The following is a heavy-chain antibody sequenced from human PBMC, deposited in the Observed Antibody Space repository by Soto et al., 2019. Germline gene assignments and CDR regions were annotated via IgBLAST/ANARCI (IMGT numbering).Heavy chain of an antibody. V-gene: IGHV4-39*01. CDR2: IYYSGST. CDR3: ASRSSYCRHTTYYEDYFDY. J-gene: IGHJ4*02. D-gene: IGHD2-2*01. CDR1: GGSISSRSFY. Sequence: QLQLQESGPGLVKPSETLSLTCTVSGGSISSRSFYWGWIRQPPGMGLEWIGSIYYSGSTDSDPSLKSRLSISVDTSRNQFSLRLSSVTAADTAVYYCASRSSYCRHTTYYEDYFDYWGQGILVTVSS.